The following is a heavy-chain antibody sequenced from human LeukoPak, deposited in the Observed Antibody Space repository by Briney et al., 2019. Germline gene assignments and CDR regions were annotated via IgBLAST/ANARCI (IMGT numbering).Heavy chain of an antibody. J-gene: IGHJ4*02. V-gene: IGHV4-4*07. CDR3: ACVPAAIPYYFDY. D-gene: IGHD2-2*01. CDR1: GGSISSYY. Sequence: SETLSLTCTVSGGSISSYYWSWIRQPAGKGLEWIGRIYTSGSTNYNPSLKSRLTMSVDTSKNQFSLNLTSVTAADTAVYYCACVPAAIPYYFDYWGQGTLVTVSS. CDR2: IYTSGST.